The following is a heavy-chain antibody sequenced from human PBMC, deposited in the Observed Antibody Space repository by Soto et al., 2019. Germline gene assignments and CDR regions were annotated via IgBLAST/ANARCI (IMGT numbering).Heavy chain of an antibody. V-gene: IGHV4-30-2*01. CDR1: GGSISSGGYS. Sequence: QLQLQESGSGLVKPSQTLSLTCAVSGGSISSGGYSWSWIRQPPGKGLEWIGYIYHSGSTYYNPSLKRRVTISADTSKTPSSLTLSSVTAADTAVYCCTAGGGLRRYYWGQGTLVTVSS. CDR3: TAGGGLRRYY. CDR2: IYHSGST. D-gene: IGHD5-12*01. J-gene: IGHJ4*02.